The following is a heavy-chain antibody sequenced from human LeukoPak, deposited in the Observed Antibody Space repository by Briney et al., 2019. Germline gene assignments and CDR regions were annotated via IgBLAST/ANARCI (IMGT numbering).Heavy chain of an antibody. Sequence: GGSLRLSCAASGFTFSTYAMHGVRQAPGKGLEWVAFIRYDGGNKYYADSVKGRFTISRDNSKNTLYLQMNSLRPEDTAVYYCAKDGPRRDGYNDHWGQGTLVTVSS. J-gene: IGHJ4*02. CDR3: AKDGPRRDGYNDH. V-gene: IGHV3-30*02. CDR2: IRYDGGNK. D-gene: IGHD5-24*01. CDR1: GFTFSTYA.